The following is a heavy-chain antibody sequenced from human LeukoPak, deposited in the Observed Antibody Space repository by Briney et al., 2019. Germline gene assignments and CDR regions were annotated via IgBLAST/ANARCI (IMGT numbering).Heavy chain of an antibody. V-gene: IGHV4-34*01. J-gene: IGHJ4*02. D-gene: IGHD6-6*01. CDR3: ARGQPHPYSSSSLAPYFDY. CDR1: GGSFSGYY. Sequence: SETLSLTCAVYGGSFSGYYWSWIRQPPGKGLEWIGEINHSGSTYYNPSLKSRVTISVDTSKNQFSLKLSSVTAADTAVYYCARGQPHPYSSSSLAPYFDYWGQGTLVTVSS. CDR2: INHSGST.